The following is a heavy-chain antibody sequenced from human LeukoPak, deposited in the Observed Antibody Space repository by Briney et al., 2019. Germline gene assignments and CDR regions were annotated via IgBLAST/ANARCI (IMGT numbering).Heavy chain of an antibody. CDR1: GFTFSNNG. D-gene: IGHD1-1*01. CDR3: ARDWVTTVATGWMFDY. Sequence: GRSLRLSCVASGFTFSNNGMHWVRQAPGKGLEWVAIIWYDGSNKYYADSVKGPFTISRDNSKNTLYLQMNSLRAEDTAAYYCARDWVTTVATGWMFDYRGQGTLVTVSS. J-gene: IGHJ4*02. V-gene: IGHV3-33*01. CDR2: IWYDGSNK.